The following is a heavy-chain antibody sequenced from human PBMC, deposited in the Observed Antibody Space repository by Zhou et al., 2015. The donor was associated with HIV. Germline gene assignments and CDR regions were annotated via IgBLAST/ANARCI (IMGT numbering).Heavy chain of an antibody. V-gene: IGHV1-69*02. CDR2: IIPILGIA. J-gene: IGHJ5*02. CDR3: ARGIGYCSSTSCYPRYNWFDP. Sequence: QVQLVQSGAEVKKPGSSVKVSCKASGGTFSSYTISWVRQAPGQGLEWMGRIIPILGIANYAQKFQGRVTITADKSTSTAYMELSSLRSEDTAVYYCARGIGYCSSTSCYPRYNWFDPWGQGTLVTVSS. CDR1: GGTFSSYT. D-gene: IGHD2-2*01.